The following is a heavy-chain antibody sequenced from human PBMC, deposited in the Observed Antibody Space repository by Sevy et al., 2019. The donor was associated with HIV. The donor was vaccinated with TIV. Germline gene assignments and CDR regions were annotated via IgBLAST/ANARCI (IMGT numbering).Heavy chain of an antibody. CDR3: ARLQDYGSGSFSPWFGP. Sequence: SETLSLTCTISGASISSSYWSWIRQSPGKGLEWIGNLRHSGSTHFNPSLSSRVTISLDRSKNQFSLSLTSVTAAATAVYFCARLQDYGSGSFSPWFGPWGQGILVTVSS. CDR1: GASISSSY. V-gene: IGHV4-59*01. J-gene: IGHJ5*02. CDR2: LRHSGST. D-gene: IGHD3-10*01.